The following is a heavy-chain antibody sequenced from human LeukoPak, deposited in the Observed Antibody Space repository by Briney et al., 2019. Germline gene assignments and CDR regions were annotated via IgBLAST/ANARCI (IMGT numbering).Heavy chain of an antibody. CDR3: SSTSAGNSGMDV. CDR2: ISSSGSTI. Sequence: PGGSLRLSCAASGFTFSDYYMSWIRQAPGKGRGWISYISSSGSTIHYADSVKGRFTISRDNAKNSLYLQMNSLRAEDTAVYCCSSTSAGNSGMDVWGQGTTVTVSS. V-gene: IGHV3-11*01. CDR1: GFTFSDYY. D-gene: IGHD2-2*01. J-gene: IGHJ6*02.